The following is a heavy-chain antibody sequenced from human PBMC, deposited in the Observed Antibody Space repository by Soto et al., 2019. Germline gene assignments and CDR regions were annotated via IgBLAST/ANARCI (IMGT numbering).Heavy chain of an antibody. CDR1: GVAFSFYS. J-gene: IGHJ4*02. CDR2: ISGNGATT. V-gene: IGHV3-23*01. Sequence: EVALLESGGGLVQPGGSLRLSCAVSGVAFSFYSMSWVRQAPGKGLEWVASISGNGATTYYAASGKGRFTFSRDNSKNTVHLQMNSLRGEDTAVYYCAKDRGGFTSGWEFFDFWGQGTLVTVSS. CDR3: AKDRGGFTSGWEFFDF. D-gene: IGHD6-19*01.